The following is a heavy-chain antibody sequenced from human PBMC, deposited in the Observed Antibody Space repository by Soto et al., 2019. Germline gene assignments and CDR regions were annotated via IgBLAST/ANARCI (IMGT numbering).Heavy chain of an antibody. D-gene: IGHD1-26*01. CDR3: ARSRAGGTWEQYPSFYFDY. J-gene: IGHJ4*02. CDR1: GYTFTNYG. Sequence: GASVKVSCKASGYTFTNYGISWVRQAPGQGLEWLGWISTYNGDRDFAQKVQGRVTMTTDTSTTTAYMELRSLRSGDTAVYYCARSRAGGTWEQYPSFYFDYWGQGALVTVSS. CDR2: ISTYNGDR. V-gene: IGHV1-18*01.